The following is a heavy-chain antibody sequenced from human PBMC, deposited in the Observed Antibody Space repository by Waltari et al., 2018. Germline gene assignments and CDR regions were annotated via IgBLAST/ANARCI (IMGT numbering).Heavy chain of an antibody. CDR1: GFTFSSYE. Sequence: EVQLVESGGGLVQPGGSLRLSCAASGFTFSSYEMNWVRQAPGKGREWVSYISSGGSTIYYADSVKGRFTISRDNAKNSLYLQMNSLRAEDTAVYYCARDALAAAFDYWGQGTLVTVSS. CDR3: ARDALAAAFDY. V-gene: IGHV3-48*03. D-gene: IGHD6-19*01. J-gene: IGHJ4*02. CDR2: ISSGGSTI.